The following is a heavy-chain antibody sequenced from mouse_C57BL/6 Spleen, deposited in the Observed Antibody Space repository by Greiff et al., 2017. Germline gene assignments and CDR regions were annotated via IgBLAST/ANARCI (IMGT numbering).Heavy chain of an antibody. Sequence: VQLQQPGAELVKPGASVKLSCKASGYTFTSYWMHWVKQRPGQGLEWIGMIHPNSGSTNYNEKFKSKATLTVDKSSSTAYMQLSSLTSDDSAVYYCARSYYDYDDYAMDYWGQGTSVTVSS. CDR2: IHPNSGST. CDR1: GYTFTSYW. J-gene: IGHJ4*01. CDR3: ARSYYDYDDYAMDY. D-gene: IGHD2-4*01. V-gene: IGHV1-64*01.